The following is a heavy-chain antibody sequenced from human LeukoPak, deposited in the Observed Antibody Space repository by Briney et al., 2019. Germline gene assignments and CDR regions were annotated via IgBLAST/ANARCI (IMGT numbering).Heavy chain of an antibody. D-gene: IGHD3-3*01. Sequence: PSETLSLTCGVSGGSVASTNWWTWVRQPPGEGLEWIAEVHLDGTTNYHPSLKSRLTMSGDLSENHISLTLTSVTAADTAVYYWAREGGFYRPLDYSGQGTLVTVSS. CDR3: AREGGFYRPLDY. CDR1: GGSVASTNW. J-gene: IGHJ4*02. V-gene: IGHV4-4*02. CDR2: VHLDGTT.